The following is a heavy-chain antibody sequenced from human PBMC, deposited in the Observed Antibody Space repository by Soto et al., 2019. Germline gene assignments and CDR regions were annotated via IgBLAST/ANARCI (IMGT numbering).Heavy chain of an antibody. V-gene: IGHV4-31*03. D-gene: IGHD6-13*01. CDR3: ARYNAASGTYYLDF. CDR2: FYYSGST. J-gene: IGHJ4*02. CDR1: GGSISSGGYY. Sequence: PSETLSLTCTVSGGSISSGGYYWNWIRQHPGKGLEWIGYFYYSGSTYYNPSLKSRVTISVDISKSQFSLRLTSVTAADTAVYYCARYNAASGTYYLDFWGQGALVTVSS.